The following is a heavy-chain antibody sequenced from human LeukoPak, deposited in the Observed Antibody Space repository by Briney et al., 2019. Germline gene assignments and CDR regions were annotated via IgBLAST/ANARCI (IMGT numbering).Heavy chain of an antibody. CDR1: GYTFTGYY. V-gene: IGHV1-2*02. D-gene: IGHD3-10*01. CDR3: ARDGFCKNYYGSGSYHLCVGLGT. Sequence: ASVKVSCKASGYTFTGYYMHWVRQAPGQGLEWMGWINPNSGGTNYAQKFQGRVTMTRDTSISTAYMELSRLRSDDTAVYYCARDGFCKNYYGSGSYHLCVGLGTWGQGTLVTVSS. CDR2: INPNSGGT. J-gene: IGHJ5*02.